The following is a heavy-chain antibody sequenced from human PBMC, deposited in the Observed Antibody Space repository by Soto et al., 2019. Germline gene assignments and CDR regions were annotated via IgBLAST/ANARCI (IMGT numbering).Heavy chain of an antibody. CDR1: GGSISSSSYY. J-gene: IGHJ4*02. Sequence: QLQLQESGPGLVKPSETLSITCTVSGGSISSSSYYWGWIRQPPGKGLEWIGSMYYRGSTYYNPSLKSRVTTSVDTSKNQFSLKLSSVTAADTAVYDCARQIAAATFDYWGQGTLVTVSS. CDR2: MYYRGST. V-gene: IGHV4-39*01. D-gene: IGHD6-13*01. CDR3: ARQIAAATFDY.